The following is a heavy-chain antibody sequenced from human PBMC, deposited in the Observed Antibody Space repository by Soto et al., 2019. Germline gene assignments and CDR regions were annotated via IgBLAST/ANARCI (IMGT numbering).Heavy chain of an antibody. CDR3: ARGRGSASEYYFDY. CDR2: INHSGST. J-gene: IGHJ4*02. V-gene: IGHV4-39*07. D-gene: IGHD3-10*01. CDR1: GDSISSSNYF. Sequence: SETLSLTCTVSGDSISSSNYFWGWIRQPPGKGLEWIGEINHSGSTNYNPSLKSRVTISVDTSKNQFSLKLSSVTAADTAVYYCARGRGSASEYYFDYWGQGTLVTVSS.